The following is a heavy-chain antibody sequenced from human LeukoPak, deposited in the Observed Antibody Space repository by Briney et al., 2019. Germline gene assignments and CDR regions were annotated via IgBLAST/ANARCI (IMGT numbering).Heavy chain of an antibody. CDR2: IYYSGST. CDR1: GGSISSYY. Sequence: PSETLSLTCTVSGGSISSYYWRWIRQPPGKGLEWIGYIYYSGSTNYNPSLKSRVTISVDTSKNQFSLKLSSVTAADTAVYYCATIYDSSGYEAFDIWGQGTMVTVSS. CDR3: ATIYDSSGYEAFDI. D-gene: IGHD3-22*01. V-gene: IGHV4-59*01. J-gene: IGHJ3*02.